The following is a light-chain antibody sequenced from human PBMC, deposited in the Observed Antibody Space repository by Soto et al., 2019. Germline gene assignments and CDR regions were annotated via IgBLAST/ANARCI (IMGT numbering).Light chain of an antibody. CDR1: RSVSSN. CDR3: EQYNTWHF. J-gene: IGKJ5*01. V-gene: IGKV3-15*01. CDR2: WAS. Sequence: EIVVTQSPATLSVSPGQRATLSCRASRSVSSNLSCDPQKPGQAPRLLIYWASTSATVVPARFSGRGYGTEFTLTXSRLQSEDFAVYYCEQYNTWHFFAKGTRLQIK.